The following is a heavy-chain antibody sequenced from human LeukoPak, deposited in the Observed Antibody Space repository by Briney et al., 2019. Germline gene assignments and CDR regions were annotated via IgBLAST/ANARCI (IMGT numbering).Heavy chain of an antibody. CDR3: ARVVVVAATDYFDY. CDR2: ISSSSSYI. V-gene: IGHV3-21*01. J-gene: IGHJ4*02. CDR1: GFTFSSYS. Sequence: GGSLRLSCAASGFTFSSYSMNWVRQAPGKGLEWASSISSSSSYIYYADSVKGRFTISRDNAKNPLYLQMTSLRAEDTAVYYCARVVVVAATDYFDYWGQGTLVTVSS. D-gene: IGHD2-15*01.